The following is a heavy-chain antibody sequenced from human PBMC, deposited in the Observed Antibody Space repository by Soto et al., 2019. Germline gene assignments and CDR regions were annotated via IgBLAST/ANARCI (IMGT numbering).Heavy chain of an antibody. CDR1: GFTFSIYS. D-gene: IGHD5-12*01. Sequence: GSLRLSWGASGFTFSIYSMNWVRQAPGKGLEWISYISSSSSTIFYADSVKGRFTTSRDNDKNSLYLQMNNLRDEDTAVYFCAREGRYSGSDYFDYWGQGTLVTVSS. J-gene: IGHJ4*02. CDR2: ISSSSSTI. V-gene: IGHV3-48*02. CDR3: AREGRYSGSDYFDY.